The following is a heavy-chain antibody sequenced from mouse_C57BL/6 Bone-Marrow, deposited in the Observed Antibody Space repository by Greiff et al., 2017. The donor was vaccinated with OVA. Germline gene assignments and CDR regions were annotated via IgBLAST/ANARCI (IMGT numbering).Heavy chain of an antibody. V-gene: IGHV1-66*01. CDR3: ARSSLITTFAY. CDR2: IYPGSGNT. Sequence: LVESGPELVKPGASVKISCKASGYSFTSYYIHWVKQRPGQGLEWIGWIYPGSGNTKYNEKFKGKATLTADTSSSTAYMQLSSLTSEDSAVYYCARSSLITTFAYWGQGTLVTVSA. D-gene: IGHD1-1*01. J-gene: IGHJ3*01. CDR1: GYSFTSYY.